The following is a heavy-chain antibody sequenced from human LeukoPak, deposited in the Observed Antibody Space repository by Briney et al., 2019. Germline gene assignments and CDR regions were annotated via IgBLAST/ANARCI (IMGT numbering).Heavy chain of an antibody. Sequence: GGSLRLSCAASGFTFSSYAMSWVRQAPGKGLEWVSSISGSGNRTYYADSVKGRFTISRDNAKNSLFLQMNSLRAEDTAVYYCARETYSGSYLVDYWGQGTLVTVSS. D-gene: IGHD1-26*01. CDR3: ARETYSGSYLVDY. V-gene: IGHV3-23*01. J-gene: IGHJ4*02. CDR1: GFTFSSYA. CDR2: ISGSGNRT.